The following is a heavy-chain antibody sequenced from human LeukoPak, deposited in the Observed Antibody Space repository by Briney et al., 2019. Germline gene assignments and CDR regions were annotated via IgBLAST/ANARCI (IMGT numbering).Heavy chain of an antibody. Sequence: PGGSLRLSCAASGFTVSSNYMSWVRQAPGKGLEWVSGISWNSANIGYGDSVKGRFTISRDNAKNSLYLQMNSLRPEDTAWYYCAKAPVGGGQWLVDYFHHWGQGTLVTVSS. J-gene: IGHJ4*02. CDR2: ISWNSANI. CDR3: AKAPVGGGQWLVDYFHH. D-gene: IGHD6-19*01. V-gene: IGHV3-9*01. CDR1: GFTVSSNY.